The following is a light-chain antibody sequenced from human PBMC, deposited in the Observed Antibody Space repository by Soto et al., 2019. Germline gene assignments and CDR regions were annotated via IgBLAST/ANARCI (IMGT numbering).Light chain of an antibody. V-gene: IGLV1-40*01. CDR3: QSYGSSPSANFV. J-gene: IGLJ1*01. CDR1: SSNIGAGYD. CDR2: GND. Sequence: QSVLTQPPSVSGAPGQRVTISCTRSSSNIGAGYDVHWYQQLPGKAPKLLIYGNDNRPSGVPERFSGSKSGTSASLAITGLRADDEADYYCQSYGSSPSANFVFGTGTKVTVL.